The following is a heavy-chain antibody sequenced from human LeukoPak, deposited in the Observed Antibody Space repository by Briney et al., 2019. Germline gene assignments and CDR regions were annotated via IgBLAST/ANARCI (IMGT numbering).Heavy chain of an antibody. CDR2: ISGSGGST. D-gene: IGHD1-26*01. CDR3: AKGSRDSGVFDY. Sequence: GGSPRLSCAASGFTFSSYAMSWVRQAPGKGLEWVSAISGSGGSTYYADSVKGRFTISRDNSKNTLYLQMNSLRAEDTAVYYCAKGSRDSGVFDYWGQGTLVTVSS. CDR1: GFTFSSYA. V-gene: IGHV3-23*01. J-gene: IGHJ4*02.